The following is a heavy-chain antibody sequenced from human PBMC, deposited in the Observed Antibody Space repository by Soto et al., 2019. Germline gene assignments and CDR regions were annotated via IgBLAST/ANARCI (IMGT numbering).Heavy chain of an antibody. CDR1: GFTFSSYA. D-gene: IGHD2-2*01. CDR2: ISGSGGST. V-gene: IGHV3-23*01. CDR3: AKNVLYCSSTSCYELLGNYFDY. J-gene: IGHJ4*02. Sequence: PGGSLRLSCAASGFTFSSYAMSWVRQAPGKGLEWVSAISGSGGSTYYADSVKGRFTISRDNSKNTLYLQMNSLRAEDTAVYYCAKNVLYCSSTSCYELLGNYFDYWGQGTLVTVSS.